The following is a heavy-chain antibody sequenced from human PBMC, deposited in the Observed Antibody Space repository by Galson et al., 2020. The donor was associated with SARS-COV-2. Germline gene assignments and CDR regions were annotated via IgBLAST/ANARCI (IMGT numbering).Heavy chain of an antibody. CDR1: GGSINNYY. Sequence: ASETLSLTCTVSGGSINNYYWSWIRQPPGKGPEWIGYLYYTGNTDYNPSLKSRVTFSVDASKNQFSLKLNSVTAADTAVYYCARYRAFYFFDFWGRGTRVSVSS. D-gene: IGHD3-16*02. J-gene: IGHJ4*02. CDR2: LYYTGNT. V-gene: IGHV4-59*08. CDR3: ARYRAFYFFDF.